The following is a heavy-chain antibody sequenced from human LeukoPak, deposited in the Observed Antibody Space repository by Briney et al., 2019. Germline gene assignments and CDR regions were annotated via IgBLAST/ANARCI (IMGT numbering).Heavy chain of an antibody. D-gene: IGHD2-2*02. V-gene: IGHV1-69*04. Sequence: SVKVSCKASGGTFSSYAISWVRQAPGQGLEWMGRIIPILGIANYAQKFQGRVTITADESTSTAYMELSSLRSEDTAVYYCASAYCSSTSCYRYYYYYMDVWGKGTTVTVSS. J-gene: IGHJ6*03. CDR1: GGTFSSYA. CDR3: ASAYCSSTSCYRYYYYYMDV. CDR2: IIPILGIA.